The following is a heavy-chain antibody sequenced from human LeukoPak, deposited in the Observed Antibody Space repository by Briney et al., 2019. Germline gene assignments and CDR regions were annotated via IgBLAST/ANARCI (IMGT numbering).Heavy chain of an antibody. V-gene: IGHV1-46*01. D-gene: IGHD3-10*01. J-gene: IGHJ6*02. CDR2: INPSGGST. CDR3: ARDNGFGESIYYYYGMDV. Sequence: ASVKVSCKASGYTFTSYYMHWVRQAPGQGLEWMGIINPSGGSTSYAQKFQGRVTMTRDTSTSTVYMELSSLRSEDTAVYYCARDNGFGESIYYYYGMDVWGQGTTVTVSS. CDR1: GYTFTSYY.